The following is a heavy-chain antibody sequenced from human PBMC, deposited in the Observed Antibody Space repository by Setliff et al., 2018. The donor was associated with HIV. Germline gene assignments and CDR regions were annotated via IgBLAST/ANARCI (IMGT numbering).Heavy chain of an antibody. Sequence: SETLSLTCAVSGGSSSSGYWSWIRQPPGKGLEWLGYIHNSGRTSYNPSLRSRLSMSVDTPNNQLSLQLSSVTAADTAVYYCARRSAKSSFLYFDYWGQGTLVTVSS. J-gene: IGHJ4*02. CDR2: IHNSGRT. D-gene: IGHD3-16*02. CDR3: ARRSAKSSFLYFDY. V-gene: IGHV4-59*08. CDR1: GGSSSSGY.